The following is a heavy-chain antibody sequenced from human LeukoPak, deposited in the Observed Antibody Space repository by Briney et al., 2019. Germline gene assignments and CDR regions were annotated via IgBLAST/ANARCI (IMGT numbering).Heavy chain of an antibody. Sequence: GASVKVSCKASGGTFSSYTISWVRQAPGQGLEWMGRIIPILGIANYAQKFQGRVTITADKSTSTAYMELSSLRSEDTAVYYCARESLDDCSSTSCFPGYDFWSGSYPYYFDYWGQGTLVTVSS. V-gene: IGHV1-69*04. CDR3: ARESLDDCSSTSCFPGYDFWSGSYPYYFDY. CDR2: IIPILGIA. D-gene: IGHD2-2*01. CDR1: GGTFSSYT. J-gene: IGHJ4*02.